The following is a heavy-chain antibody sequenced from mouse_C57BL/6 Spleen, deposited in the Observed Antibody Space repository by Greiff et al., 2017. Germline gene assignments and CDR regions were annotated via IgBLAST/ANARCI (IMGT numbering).Heavy chain of an antibody. D-gene: IGHD1-1*01. CDR2: IDPSDSET. Sequence: VQLQQPGAELVRPGSSVKLSCKASGYTFTSYWMHWVKQRPIQGLEWIGNIDPSDSETHYNQKFKDKATLTVDKSSSTAYMQLSSLTSEDSAVYYCARYAGSSFCYFDVWGTGTTVTVSS. CDR1: GYTFTSYW. V-gene: IGHV1-52*01. J-gene: IGHJ1*03. CDR3: ARYAGSSFCYFDV.